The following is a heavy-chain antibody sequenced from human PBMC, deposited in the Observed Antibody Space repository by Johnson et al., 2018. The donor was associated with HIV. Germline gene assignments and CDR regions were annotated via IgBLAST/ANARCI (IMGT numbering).Heavy chain of an antibody. J-gene: IGHJ3*02. CDR2: IKQDGSEK. V-gene: IGHV3-7*01. CDR3: ARAYYNFWSGYAFDI. Sequence: VQLVESGGGLVQPGGSLRLSCAASGFTVSSNYMSWVRQAPGKGLEWVANIKQDGSEKYYVDSVKGRFTISRDNAKNSLYLQMNSLRAEDTAVYYCARAYYNFWSGYAFDIWGQWTMVTVSS. D-gene: IGHD3-3*01. CDR1: GFTVSSNY.